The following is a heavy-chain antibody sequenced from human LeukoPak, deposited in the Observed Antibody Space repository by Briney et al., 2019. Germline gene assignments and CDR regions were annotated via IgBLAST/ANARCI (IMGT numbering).Heavy chain of an antibody. CDR1: GFSVSNAW. V-gene: IGHV3-15*01. Sequence: GGSLRLSCAASGFSVSNAWMSWDRQAPGKGLEWVGRIKSKTDGGTTDYAAPVKGRFSISRDDSENTLYLQMNSLKTEDTAVYYCTTASTVTYYFEHWGQGTLVTVSS. D-gene: IGHD4-17*01. CDR2: IKSKTDGGTT. CDR3: TTASTVTYYFEH. J-gene: IGHJ4*02.